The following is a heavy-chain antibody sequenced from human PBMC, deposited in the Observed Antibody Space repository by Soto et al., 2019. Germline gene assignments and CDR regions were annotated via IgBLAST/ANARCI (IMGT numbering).Heavy chain of an antibody. CDR1: GGSFSGYY. Sequence: SETLSLTCAVYGGSFSGYYWSWIRQPPGKGLEWIGEINHSGSTNYNPSLKSRVTISVDTSKNQFSLKLSSVTAADTAVYYCARAVMVRGGNWFDPWCQGTLVTVSS. J-gene: IGHJ5*02. CDR3: ARAVMVRGGNWFDP. D-gene: IGHD3-10*01. CDR2: INHSGST. V-gene: IGHV4-34*01.